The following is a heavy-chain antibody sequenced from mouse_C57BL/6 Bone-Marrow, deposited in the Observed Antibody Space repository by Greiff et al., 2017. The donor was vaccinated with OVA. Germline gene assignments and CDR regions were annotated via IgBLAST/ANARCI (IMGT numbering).Heavy chain of an antibody. CDR1: GYTFTNYW. Sequence: QVQLQQSGAELVRPGTSVKMSCKASGYTFTNYWIGWAKQRPGHGLEWIGDIYPGGGYTNYNEKFKGKATLTADKASSTAYMQFSSLTSEDSAIYYCARRWLRRGYFDYWGQGTTLTVSS. CDR3: ARRWLRRGYFDY. V-gene: IGHV1-63*01. D-gene: IGHD2-2*01. J-gene: IGHJ2*01. CDR2: IYPGGGYT.